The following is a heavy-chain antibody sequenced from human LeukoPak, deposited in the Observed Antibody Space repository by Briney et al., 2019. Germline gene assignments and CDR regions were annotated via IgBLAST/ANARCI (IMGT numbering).Heavy chain of an antibody. Sequence: GASVKVSCKASGYTFTGYYMHWVRQAPGQGLEWMGWINPNSGGTNYAQKFQGRVTMTRDTSISTAYMELSRLRSDDTAVHYCASFTMELRYDWGYFDYWGQGTLVTVSS. D-gene: IGHD1-7*01. J-gene: IGHJ4*02. CDR1: GYTFTGYY. CDR3: ASFTMELRYDWGYFDY. CDR2: INPNSGGT. V-gene: IGHV1-2*02.